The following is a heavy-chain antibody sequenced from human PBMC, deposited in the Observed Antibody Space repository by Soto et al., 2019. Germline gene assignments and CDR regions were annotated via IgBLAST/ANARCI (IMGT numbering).Heavy chain of an antibody. D-gene: IGHD3-3*01. J-gene: IGHJ4*02. CDR1: GFTFSSYW. Sequence: GGSLRLSCAASGFTFSSYWMSWVRQAPGKGLEWVANIKQDGSEKYYVDSVKGRFTISRDNAKNSLYLQMNSLRAEDTAVYYCARLGVTIFGVAPDFDYWGQGTLVTVSS. V-gene: IGHV3-7*03. CDR2: IKQDGSEK. CDR3: ARLGVTIFGVAPDFDY.